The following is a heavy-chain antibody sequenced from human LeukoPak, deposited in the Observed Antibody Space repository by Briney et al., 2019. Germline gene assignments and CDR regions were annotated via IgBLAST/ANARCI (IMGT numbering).Heavy chain of an antibody. D-gene: IGHD3-10*01. V-gene: IGHV3-30*18. Sequence: PGRSLRLSFAASGFTFSSYGMHWVRQAPGKGLEWVAVISYDGSNKYYADSVKGRFTISRDNSKNTLYLQMNSLRAEDTAVYYCAKSITMVRGVIILEDAFDIWGQGTMVTVSS. CDR2: ISYDGSNK. CDR1: GFTFSSYG. J-gene: IGHJ3*02. CDR3: AKSITMVRGVIILEDAFDI.